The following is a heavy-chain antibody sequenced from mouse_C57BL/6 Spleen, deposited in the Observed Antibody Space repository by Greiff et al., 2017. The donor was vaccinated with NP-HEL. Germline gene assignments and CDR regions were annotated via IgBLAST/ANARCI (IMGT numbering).Heavy chain of an antibody. CDR3: ARDNYGRGLAY. J-gene: IGHJ3*01. D-gene: IGHD1-1*01. Sequence: EVMLVESGPGMVKPSQSLSLTCTVTGYSITSGYDWHWIRHFPGNKLEWMGYISYSGSTNYNPSLKSRISITHDTSKNHFFLKLNSVTTEDTATYYCARDNYGRGLAYWGQGTLVTVSA. V-gene: IGHV3-1*01. CDR2: ISYSGST. CDR1: GYSITSGYD.